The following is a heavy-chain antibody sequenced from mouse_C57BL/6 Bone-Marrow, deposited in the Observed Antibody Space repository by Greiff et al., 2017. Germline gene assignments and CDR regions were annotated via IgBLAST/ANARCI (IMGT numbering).Heavy chain of an antibody. CDR2: ISDGGSYT. CDR1: GFTFSSYA. Sequence: EVQGVESGGGLVKPGGSLKLSCAASGFTFSSYAMSWVRQTPEKRLEWVATISDGGSYTYYPDNVKGRFTISRDNAKNNLYLQMSHLKSEDTAMYYCARDRYYGSILDYRGQGTTLTVSS. D-gene: IGHD1-1*01. V-gene: IGHV5-4*01. J-gene: IGHJ2*01. CDR3: ARDRYYGSILDY.